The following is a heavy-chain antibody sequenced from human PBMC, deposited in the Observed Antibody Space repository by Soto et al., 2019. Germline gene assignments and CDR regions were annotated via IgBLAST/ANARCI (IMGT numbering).Heavy chain of an antibody. D-gene: IGHD3-10*01. CDR2: IYYSGST. V-gene: IGHV4-39*01. CDR1: GGSIRSSSYY. CDR3: ARHLVLLWFGELYPPHWYFDL. J-gene: IGHJ2*01. Sequence: SETLSLTCTVSGGSIRSSSYYWGWIRQPPGKGLEWIGSIYYSGSTYYNPSLKSRVTISVDTSKNQFSLKLSSVTAADTAVYYCARHLVLLWFGELYPPHWYFDLWGRGSLVTVS.